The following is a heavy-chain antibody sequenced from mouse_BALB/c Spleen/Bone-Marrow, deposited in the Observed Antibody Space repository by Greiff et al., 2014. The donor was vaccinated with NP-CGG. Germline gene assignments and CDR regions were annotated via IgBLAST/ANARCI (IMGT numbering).Heavy chain of an antibody. CDR3: ARDGSSFYWCFDV. V-gene: IGHV7-3*02. Sequence: VQLKESGGGLVQPGGSLRLSCATSGFTFTDYYMSWVRQPPGKALEWLAFIRNKANGYTTEYSASVKGRFTISRDNSQSILYLQMNPLRAEDSATYYCARDGSSFYWCFDVWGARTTVTVSS. CDR2: IRNKANGYTT. CDR1: GFTFTDYY. J-gene: IGHJ1*01. D-gene: IGHD1-1*01.